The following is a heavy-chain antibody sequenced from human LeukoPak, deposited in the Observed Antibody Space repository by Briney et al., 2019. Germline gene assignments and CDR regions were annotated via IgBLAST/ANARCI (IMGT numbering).Heavy chain of an antibody. J-gene: IGHJ4*02. V-gene: IGHV4-61*02. CDR3: ARETPSRYCSGGSCYS. D-gene: IGHD2-15*01. CDR2: IYTSGST. Sequence: SETLSLTCTVSGGSISSGSYYWSWIRQPAGKGLGWIGRIYTSGSTNYNPSLKSRVTISVDTSKNQFSLKLSSVTAADTAVYYCARETPSRYCSGGSCYSWGQGTLVTVSS. CDR1: GGSISSGSYY.